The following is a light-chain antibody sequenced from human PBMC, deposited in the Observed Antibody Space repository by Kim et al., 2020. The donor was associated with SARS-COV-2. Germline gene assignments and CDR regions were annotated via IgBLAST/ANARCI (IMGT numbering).Light chain of an antibody. Sequence: VTSSCTGSSSNIGAGYDVHWYQQLPGTAPKLLIYGNSNRPSGVPDRFSGSKSGTSAFLAITGLQAEDEADYYCQSYDSSLSGSKVFGGGTKLTVL. V-gene: IGLV1-40*01. J-gene: IGLJ2*01. CDR1: SSNIGAGYD. CDR3: QSYDSSLSGSKV. CDR2: GNS.